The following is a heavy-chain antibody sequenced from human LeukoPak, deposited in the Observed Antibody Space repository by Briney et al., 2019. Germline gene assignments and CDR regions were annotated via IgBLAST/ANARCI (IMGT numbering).Heavy chain of an antibody. J-gene: IGHJ6*02. Sequence: ASVKVSCKASGYTFSNYSISWVRQAPGQGLEWMGWISAYNGNTNYAQKFQGRVTTTTDTSTSTAYMELRSLRSDDTAVYYCARNHYYDILTGYVTYGMDVWGQGTTVTVSS. CDR3: ARNHYYDILTGYVTYGMDV. V-gene: IGHV1-18*01. CDR1: GYTFSNYS. CDR2: ISAYNGNT. D-gene: IGHD3-9*01.